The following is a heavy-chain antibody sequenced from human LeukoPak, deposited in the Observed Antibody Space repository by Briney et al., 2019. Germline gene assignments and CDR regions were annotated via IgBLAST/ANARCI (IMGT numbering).Heavy chain of an antibody. CDR3: ARGMSSGWYQNAFDI. D-gene: IGHD6-19*01. CDR1: GFTFSSYS. Sequence: GGSLRLSCAASGFTFSSYSMNWVRQAPGKGLEWVSSISSSSSYIYYADSVKGRSTISRDNAKNSLYLQMNSLLAEDTAVYYCARGMSSGWYQNAFDIWGQGTMVTVSS. J-gene: IGHJ3*02. CDR2: ISSSSSYI. V-gene: IGHV3-21*01.